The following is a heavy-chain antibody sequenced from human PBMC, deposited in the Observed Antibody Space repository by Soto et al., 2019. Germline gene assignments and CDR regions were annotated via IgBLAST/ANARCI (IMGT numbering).Heavy chain of an antibody. CDR2: IYYSGST. V-gene: IGHV4-39*01. J-gene: IGHJ6*01. CDR3: ARLEAAGDYYAMDV. CDR1: GGSISSSSYY. D-gene: IGHD6-13*01. Sequence: PSETLYLTCTVSGGSISSSSYYWAWIRQPPGKGLEWIGSIYYSGSTYYNPSLKSRVTISVDTSKNQFSLKLSSVTAADPAVYYCARLEAAGDYYAMDVWGQGTTVTLSS.